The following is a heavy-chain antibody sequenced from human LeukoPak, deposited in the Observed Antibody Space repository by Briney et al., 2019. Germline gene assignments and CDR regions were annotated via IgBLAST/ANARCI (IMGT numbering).Heavy chain of an antibody. Sequence: PGGSLRLSCAASGFTFSSYAMSWVRQAPGKGLEWVSAISGSGGSTYYADSVKGRFTISRDNSKNTLYLQMNSLRAEDTAVYYCAKVSNFWSGYYPYYFDYWAREPWSPSPQ. CDR3: AKVSNFWSGYYPYYFDY. CDR2: ISGSGGST. J-gene: IGHJ4*02. D-gene: IGHD3-3*01. CDR1: GFTFSSYA. V-gene: IGHV3-23*01.